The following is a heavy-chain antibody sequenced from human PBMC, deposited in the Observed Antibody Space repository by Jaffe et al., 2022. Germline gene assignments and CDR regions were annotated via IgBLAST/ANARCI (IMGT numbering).Heavy chain of an antibody. Sequence: QVQLVESGGGVVQPGGSLRLSCAASGFTFSSYGMHWVRQAPGKGLEWVAFIRYDGSNKYYADSVKGRFTISRDNSKNTLYLQMNSLRAEDTAVYYCANPNLGYGSGSYYGDSYFDYWGQGTLVTVSS. D-gene: IGHD3-10*01. CDR3: ANPNLGYGSGSYYGDSYFDY. V-gene: IGHV3-30*02. CDR2: IRYDGSNK. J-gene: IGHJ4*02. CDR1: GFTFSSYG.